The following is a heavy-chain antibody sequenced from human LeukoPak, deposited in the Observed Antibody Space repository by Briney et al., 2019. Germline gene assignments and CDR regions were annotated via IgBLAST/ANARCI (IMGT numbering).Heavy chain of an antibody. J-gene: IGHJ4*02. CDR2: IRSKANSYAT. CDR1: GFTFSGSA. Sequence: PGGSLRLSCAASGFTFSGSAMHWVRQASGKGLEWVGRIRSKANSYATAYAASVKGRFTISRDDSKNTAYLQMNSLKTEDTAVYYCTRHDSSGPSVDYWGQGTLVTVSS. D-gene: IGHD3-22*01. CDR3: TRHDSSGPSVDY. V-gene: IGHV3-73*01.